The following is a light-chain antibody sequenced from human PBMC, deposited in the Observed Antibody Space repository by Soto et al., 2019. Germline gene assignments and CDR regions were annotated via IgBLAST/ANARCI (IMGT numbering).Light chain of an antibody. CDR2: DVS. CDR1: SSDVGGYNY. V-gene: IGLV2-11*01. J-gene: IGLJ1*01. Sequence: QSVLTQPRSVSGSPGQSVTISCTGTSSDVGGYNYVSWYQHHPGKAPKLMIYDVSKRPSGVPDRFSGSKSGNTASLTISGLQAEDEADYYCCSYAGSYRGVFGTGTKVTVL. CDR3: CSYAGSYRGV.